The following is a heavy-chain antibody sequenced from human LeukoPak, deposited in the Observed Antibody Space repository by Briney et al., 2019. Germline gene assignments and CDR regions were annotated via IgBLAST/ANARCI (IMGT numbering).Heavy chain of an antibody. Sequence: GGSLRLSCAASGFTFSRYWMSWVRQAPGKGVEWVAHINGDGSEKYYVDSVKGRFTISRDNAENSLYLQMNSLRAEDTALYYCARARDYGSRKATAFDIWGQGTMVTVSS. CDR3: ARARDYGSRKATAFDI. CDR1: GFTFSRYW. V-gene: IGHV3-7*03. D-gene: IGHD3-10*01. CDR2: INGDGSEK. J-gene: IGHJ3*02.